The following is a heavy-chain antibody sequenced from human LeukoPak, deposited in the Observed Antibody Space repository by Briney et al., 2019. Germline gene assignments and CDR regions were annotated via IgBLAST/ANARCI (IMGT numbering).Heavy chain of an antibody. CDR1: GYSINSGYY. CDR2: IYTTGAT. V-gene: IGHV4-38-2*01. CDR3: GRQGYTASYYFLDF. J-gene: IGHJ4*02. Sequence: SGTLSLTCAVSGYSINSGYYWGWVRQPPGKGLEWIGRIYTTGATQYNPSLKSRVTMSIDTSTNQFSLNLRSMTAADTAVYYCGRQGYTASYYFLDFWSQGTLVAVS. D-gene: IGHD1-26*01.